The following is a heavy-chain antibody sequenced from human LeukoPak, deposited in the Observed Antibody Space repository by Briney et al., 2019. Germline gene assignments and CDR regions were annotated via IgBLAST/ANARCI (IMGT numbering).Heavy chain of an antibody. D-gene: IGHD1-14*01. CDR1: GGTFSSYA. Sequence: SVKVSCKASGGTFSSYAISWVRQAPGQGLEWMGRIIPIFGIANYAQKFQGRVTITADKSTSTAYMELSSLRSEDTAVYYCARRQPGRIGNPFDYWGQGTLVTVSS. CDR3: ARRQPGRIGNPFDY. J-gene: IGHJ4*02. CDR2: IIPIFGIA. V-gene: IGHV1-69*04.